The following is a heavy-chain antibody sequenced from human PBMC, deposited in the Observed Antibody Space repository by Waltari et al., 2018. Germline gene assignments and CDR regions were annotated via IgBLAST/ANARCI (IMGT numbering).Heavy chain of an antibody. CDR3: ARSFEDCSGGSCYPGPASY. Sequence: QVQLQESGPGLVKPSQTLSLTCTVSGGSISSGAYTWSWIRQPQGKGLEWIGYIYYSGSTYHNPSLKSRVTISVDTAKNQFSLTLSSLTAADTAVYYCARSFEDCSGGSCYPGPASYWGQGTLVTVSS. V-gene: IGHV4-30-4*08. D-gene: IGHD2-15*01. CDR2: IYYSGST. CDR1: GGSISSGAYT. J-gene: IGHJ4*02.